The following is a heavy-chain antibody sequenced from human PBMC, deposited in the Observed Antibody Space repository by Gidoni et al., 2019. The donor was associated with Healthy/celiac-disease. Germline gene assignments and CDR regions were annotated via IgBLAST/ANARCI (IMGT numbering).Heavy chain of an antibody. CDR2: IYYSGST. V-gene: IGHV4-59*01. CDR3: ARRDGYNLDFDY. J-gene: IGHJ4*02. Sequence: QVQLQASGPGLVKPSETLSLTCTVSGGSISSYYWSWIRQPPGKGLEWIGYIYYSGSTNYNPPLKSRVTISVDTSKNQFSLKLSSVTAADTAVYYCARRDGYNLDFDYWGQGTLVTVSS. D-gene: IGHD1-1*01. CDR1: GGSISSYY.